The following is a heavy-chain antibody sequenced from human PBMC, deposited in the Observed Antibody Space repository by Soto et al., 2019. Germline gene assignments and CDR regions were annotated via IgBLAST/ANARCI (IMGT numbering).Heavy chain of an antibody. CDR1: GFTFDDYA. J-gene: IGHJ1*01. CDR2: ISWNSGSV. CDR3: AKGEYFQH. Sequence: EVQLVESGGGLVQPGRSLRLSCAASGFTFDDYAMHWVRQAAGKGLEWVSGISWNSGSVGYADSVKSRFTISRDNAKNSLYLQMNSLRAEDTALYYCAKGEYFQHWGQGTLVTVSS. V-gene: IGHV3-9*01.